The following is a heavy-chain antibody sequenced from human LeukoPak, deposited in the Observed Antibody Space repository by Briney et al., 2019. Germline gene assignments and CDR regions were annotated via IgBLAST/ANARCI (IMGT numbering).Heavy chain of an antibody. Sequence: SETLSLTCAVYGGSFSGYYWSWIRQPPGKGLEWIGETNHSRSTNYNPSLKSRVTISVDTSKNQFSLKLSSVTAADTAVYYCARGRRTPPLRYQLPQMLSNSDAFDIWGQGTMVTVSS. D-gene: IGHD2-2*01. J-gene: IGHJ3*02. CDR2: TNHSRST. CDR3: ARGRRTPPLRYQLPQMLSNSDAFDI. CDR1: GGSFSGYY. V-gene: IGHV4-34*01.